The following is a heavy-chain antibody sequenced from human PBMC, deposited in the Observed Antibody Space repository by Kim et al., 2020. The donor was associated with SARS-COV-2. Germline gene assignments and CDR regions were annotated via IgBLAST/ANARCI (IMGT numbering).Heavy chain of an antibody. Sequence: SVKVSCKASGGTFSSYAISWVRQAPGQGLEWMGGIIPIFGTANYAQKFQGRVTITADESTSTAYMVLSSLRSEDTAVYYCASLGRDYDILTGYYKHSPRGYYYYGMDVWGQGTTVTVSS. D-gene: IGHD3-9*01. CDR3: ASLGRDYDILTGYYKHSPRGYYYYGMDV. J-gene: IGHJ6*02. CDR2: IIPIFGTA. V-gene: IGHV1-69*13. CDR1: GGTFSSYA.